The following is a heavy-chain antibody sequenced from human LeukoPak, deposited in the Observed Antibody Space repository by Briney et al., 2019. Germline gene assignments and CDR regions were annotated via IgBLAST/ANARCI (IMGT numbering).Heavy chain of an antibody. CDR3: ARQGPDAFFDY. CDR2: IYYSGST. CDR1: GDSISSYD. Sequence: PSETLSLTCTVSGDSISSYDWSWIRQPPGKGLEWIGYIYYSGSTNYNPSLKSRVTIPVDTSKNQFSLKLSSVTAADTAVYYCARQGPDAFFDYWGQGTLVTVSS. J-gene: IGHJ4*02. V-gene: IGHV4-59*08.